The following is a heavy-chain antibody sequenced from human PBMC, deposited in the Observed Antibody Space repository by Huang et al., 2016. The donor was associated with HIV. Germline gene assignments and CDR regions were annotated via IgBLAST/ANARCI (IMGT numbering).Heavy chain of an antibody. Sequence: EVHLVESGGDLVQPGGSLRLSCVASGFNFSAFWMSWVRQAPGKGLEWVANIKQYGTEKTDETSVNGHSTISGDNAKNAVYLQLTSLRAEDTAVYYCARGGIYYDVLTGRHYYYNGLDVWGQGTTVTVSS. D-gene: IGHD3-9*01. CDR1: GFNFSAFW. CDR2: IKQYGTEK. CDR3: ARGGIYYDVLTGRHYYYNGLDV. V-gene: IGHV3-7*01. J-gene: IGHJ6*02.